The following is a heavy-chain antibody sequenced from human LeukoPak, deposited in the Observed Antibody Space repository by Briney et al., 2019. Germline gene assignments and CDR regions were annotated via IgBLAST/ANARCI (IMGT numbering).Heavy chain of an antibody. D-gene: IGHD6-6*01. J-gene: IGHJ4*02. CDR3: ARGKYSSSFLDY. CDR1: GGSFSGYY. V-gene: IGHV4-34*01. Sequence: PSETLSLTCAVYGGSFSGYYWSWIRQPPGKGLEWIGEISHSGSTNYNPSLKSRVTISVDTSKNQFSLKLSSVTAADTAVYYCARGKYSSSFLDYWGQGTLVTVSS. CDR2: ISHSGST.